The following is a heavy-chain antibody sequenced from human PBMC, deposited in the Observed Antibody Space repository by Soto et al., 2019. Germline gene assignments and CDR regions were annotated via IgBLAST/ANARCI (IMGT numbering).Heavy chain of an antibody. J-gene: IGHJ5*02. CDR1: GYTFTGYY. CDR2: IKSFNGDT. V-gene: IGHV1-2*02. D-gene: IGHD3-9*01. Sequence: ASVKVSCKASGYTFTGYYMHWARQAPGQGLEWMGWIKSFNGDTNYAQKFQGRVTLTRDTSIRTAYMELSRLKSDDTAVYYCARVVTPYYDVLTRNWFDPWGQGTLVTVSS. CDR3: ARVVTPYYDVLTRNWFDP.